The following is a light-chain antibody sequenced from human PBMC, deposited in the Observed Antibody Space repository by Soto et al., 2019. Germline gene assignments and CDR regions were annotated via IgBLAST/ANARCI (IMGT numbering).Light chain of an antibody. CDR3: SSYTSSSTLV. V-gene: IGLV2-14*01. CDR1: SSDVGGYNY. J-gene: IGLJ2*01. Sequence: QSAPTQPASVSGSPGQSITASCTGTSSDVGGYNYVSWYQQHPGKAPKLMIYEVSNRPSGVSNRFSGSKSGNTASLTISGLQAEDEADYYCSSYTSSSTLVFGGATKVTVL. CDR2: EVS.